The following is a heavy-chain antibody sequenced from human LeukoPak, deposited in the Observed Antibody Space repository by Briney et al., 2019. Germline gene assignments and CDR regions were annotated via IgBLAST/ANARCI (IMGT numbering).Heavy chain of an antibody. Sequence: GRSLRLSCAASGFTFSGYAMHWVRQAPGKGLEWVAVISYDAIDKYYADSVKGRFTISRDNSKNTLHLQMNSLRPEDTAVYYCARDLLEWGGTYYVDYWGQGTLVTVSS. D-gene: IGHD3-3*01. CDR1: GFTFSGYA. CDR2: ISYDAIDK. V-gene: IGHV3-30*01. CDR3: ARDLLEWGGTYYVDY. J-gene: IGHJ4*02.